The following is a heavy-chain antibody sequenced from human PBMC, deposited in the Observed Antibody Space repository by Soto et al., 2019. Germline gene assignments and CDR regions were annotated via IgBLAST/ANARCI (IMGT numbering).Heavy chain of an antibody. CDR3: VRAANGFDP. J-gene: IGHJ5*02. Sequence: GGSLRLSCAASGFVFSGFEIRWVRQASGKGLEWVGRVGTKASNYATSYAASVRGRFTVSRDDSKNTAFLQMNSLKTEDTAIYYCVRAANGFDPWGQGTLVTVSS. V-gene: IGHV3-73*01. CDR1: GFVFSGFE. D-gene: IGHD6-13*01. CDR2: VGTKASNYAT.